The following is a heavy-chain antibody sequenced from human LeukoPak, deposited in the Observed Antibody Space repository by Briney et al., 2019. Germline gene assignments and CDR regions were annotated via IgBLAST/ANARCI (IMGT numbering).Heavy chain of an antibody. V-gene: IGHV3-21*01. CDR2: ISSSSSYI. CDR1: GFTFSSYS. CDR3: ARVGVVVAATGNLWFDP. D-gene: IGHD2-15*01. Sequence: GGSLRLSCAASGFTFSSYSMNWVRQAPGKGLEWVSSISSSSSYIYYADSVKGRFTISRDNAKNSLYLQMNSLRAEDTAVYYCARVGVVVAATGNLWFDPWGQGTLVTVSS. J-gene: IGHJ5*02.